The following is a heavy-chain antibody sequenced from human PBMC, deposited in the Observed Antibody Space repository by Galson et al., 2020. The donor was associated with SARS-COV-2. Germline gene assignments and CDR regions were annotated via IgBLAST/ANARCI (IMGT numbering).Heavy chain of an antibody. CDR1: GFTFSGYA. V-gene: IGHV3-23*01. Sequence: GSLRLSCAASGFTFSGYAMTWVRQAPGKGLEWVSDIRGNGVNTYYADSVKGRFTISRDNSKNTLYLQMNSLRAADTAVYYCAKQQYVLGHYYMDVWGKGTTVTVSS. CDR2: IRGNGVNT. CDR3: AKQQYVLGHYYMDV. D-gene: IGHD6-6*01. J-gene: IGHJ6*03.